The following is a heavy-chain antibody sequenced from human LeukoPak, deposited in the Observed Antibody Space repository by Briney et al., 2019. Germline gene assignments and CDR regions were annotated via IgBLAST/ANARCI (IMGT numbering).Heavy chain of an antibody. V-gene: IGHV3-9*01. CDR2: ISWNSGSI. Sequence: PGRSLRLSCAASGFTFDDYAMHWVRQAPGKGLEWVSGISWNSGSIGYADSVKGRFTISRDNTKNSLYLQMNSLRAEDTALYYCAKGAFGVVSYMDVWGKGTTVTVSS. J-gene: IGHJ6*03. CDR1: GFTFDDYA. D-gene: IGHD3-3*01. CDR3: AKGAFGVVSYMDV.